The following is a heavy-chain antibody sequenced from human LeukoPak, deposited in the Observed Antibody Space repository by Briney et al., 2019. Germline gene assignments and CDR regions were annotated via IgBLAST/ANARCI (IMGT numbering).Heavy chain of an antibody. CDR3: AKDQGWLVY. J-gene: IGHJ4*02. CDR1: GLSFRSYS. Sequence: GGSLRLSCVASGLSFRSYSMNWVRQAPGKGLEWVSYISSTSSTIYYADSVEGRFTISRDNAKKSLYLQMNSLRAEDTAVYYCAKDQGWLVYWGQGTLVTVSS. D-gene: IGHD2-15*01. V-gene: IGHV3-48*04. CDR2: ISSTSSTI.